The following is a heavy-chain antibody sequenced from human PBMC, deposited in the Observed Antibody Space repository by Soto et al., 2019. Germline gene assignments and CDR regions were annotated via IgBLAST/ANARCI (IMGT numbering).Heavy chain of an antibody. CDR2: IYHSGST. Sequence: QLQLQESGSGLVKPSQTLSLTCAVSGGSISSGGYSWSWIRQPPGKGLEWIGYIYHSGSTYYKPSLQSRVTISVDRSKNQVSLKLSSVTAADTAVYYCAGGIAARPLGYWGKGTLVTVSS. V-gene: IGHV4-30-2*01. D-gene: IGHD6-6*01. J-gene: IGHJ4*02. CDR1: GGSISSGGYS. CDR3: AGGIAARPLGY.